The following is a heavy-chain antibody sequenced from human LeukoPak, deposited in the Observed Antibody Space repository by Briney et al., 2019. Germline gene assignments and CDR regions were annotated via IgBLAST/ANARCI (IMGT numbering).Heavy chain of an antibody. CDR3: ARLESAAAGNRWFDP. V-gene: IGHV4-59*12. Sequence: PSETLSLTCTVSGGSISSYYWSWIRQPPGKGLEWIGYIYYSGSTYYNPSLKSRVTISVDTSKNQFSLTLSSVTAADTAVCYCARLESAAAGNRWFDPWGQGILVTVSS. D-gene: IGHD6-13*01. J-gene: IGHJ5*02. CDR2: IYYSGST. CDR1: GGSISSYY.